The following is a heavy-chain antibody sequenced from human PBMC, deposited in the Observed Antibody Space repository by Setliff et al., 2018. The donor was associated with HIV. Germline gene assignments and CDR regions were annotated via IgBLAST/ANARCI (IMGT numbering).Heavy chain of an antibody. J-gene: IGHJ4*02. CDR3: ARRKSGSSYRFFNY. CDR1: GPPIGIGSYY. Sequence: SETLSLTCTVSGPPIGIGSYYWTWIRQPAGRGLEWIGHISASGSSKCNPTLQSRVTLSVDPSNNQFSLNLTSVTAADTAVYYCARRKSGSSYRFFNYWGLGSLVTVPQ. V-gene: IGHV4-61*09. CDR2: ISASGSS. D-gene: IGHD3-16*02.